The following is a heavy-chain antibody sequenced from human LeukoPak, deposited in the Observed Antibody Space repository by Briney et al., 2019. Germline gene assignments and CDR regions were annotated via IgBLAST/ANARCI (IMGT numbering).Heavy chain of an antibody. CDR2: INHSGSI. V-gene: IGHV4-34*01. J-gene: IGHJ4*02. Sequence: LETLSLTCAVYGGSFSGYYWSWIRQPPGKGLEWIGEINHSGSINYNPSLKSRVTISVDTSKNQFSLKLTSVTAADTAVYYCARSRIMYGSRTSVDYWGQGTLVTVSS. CDR3: ARSRIMYGSRTSVDY. CDR1: GGSFSGYY. D-gene: IGHD3-10*01.